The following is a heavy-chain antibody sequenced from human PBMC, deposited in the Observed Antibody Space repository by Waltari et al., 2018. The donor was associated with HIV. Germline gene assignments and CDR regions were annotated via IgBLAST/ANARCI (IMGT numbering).Heavy chain of an antibody. V-gene: IGHV3-33*01. J-gene: IGHJ4*02. CDR3: ASEIRRPLRKTHLPAGLFAY. Sequence: QVQLVESGGGVVQPGRSLRLSCAASGFTFNNYGMHWVRQAPGKGLEWVAVIWYDGSNKYYADSVKGRFTISRDNSKNRLYLQMNSLRAEDTAVYYCASEIRRPLRKTHLPAGLFAYWGQGTLVTVSS. CDR2: IWYDGSNK. D-gene: IGHD6-6*01. CDR1: GFTFNNYG.